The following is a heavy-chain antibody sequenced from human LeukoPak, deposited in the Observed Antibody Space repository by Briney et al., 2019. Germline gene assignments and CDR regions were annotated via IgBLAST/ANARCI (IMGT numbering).Heavy chain of an antibody. J-gene: IGHJ4*02. V-gene: IGHV4-39*01. CDR3: ARLYSSSWFLDY. CDR2: IYYSGST. Sequence: SETLSLTCTVSGGSISSSSYYWAWIRQPPGKGLEWTGSIYYSGSTYYNPSLKSRISISVDTSKNQFSLKLSSVTAADTAVYYCARLYSSSWFLDYWGQGSLVTVSS. D-gene: IGHD6-13*01. CDR1: GGSISSSSYY.